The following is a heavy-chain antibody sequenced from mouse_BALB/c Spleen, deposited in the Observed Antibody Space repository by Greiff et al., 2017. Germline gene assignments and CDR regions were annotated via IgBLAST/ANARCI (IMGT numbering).Heavy chain of an antibody. Sequence: EVKLVESGPGLVKPSQSLSLTCTVTGYSITSDYAWNWIRQFPGNKLEWMGYISYSGSTSYNPSLKSRISITRDTSKNQFFLQLNSVTTEDTATYYCARGDYYVYAMDYWGQGTSVTVSS. J-gene: IGHJ4*01. CDR2: ISYSGST. CDR3: ARGDYYVYAMDY. V-gene: IGHV3-2*02. D-gene: IGHD2-1*01. CDR1: GYSITSDYA.